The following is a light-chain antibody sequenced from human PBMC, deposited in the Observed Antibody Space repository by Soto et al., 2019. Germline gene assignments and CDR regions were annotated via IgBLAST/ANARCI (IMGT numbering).Light chain of an antibody. CDR3: QQYGSSPPT. Sequence: EIVLTQSPGTLSSSPGERDTLSCRASQSVSSSYLAWYQQKPGQAPRLLIYGASSRATGIPDRFSGSGSGTDFTLTISRLEPEDFAVYYCQQYGSSPPTFGQGTKVDNK. V-gene: IGKV3-20*01. CDR2: GAS. CDR1: QSVSSSY. J-gene: IGKJ1*01.